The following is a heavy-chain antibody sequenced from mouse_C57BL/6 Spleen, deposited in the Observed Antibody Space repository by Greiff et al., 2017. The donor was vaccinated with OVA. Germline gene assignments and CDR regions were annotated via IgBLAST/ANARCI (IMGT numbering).Heavy chain of an antibody. CDR3: PPYYGSSYPFAY. V-gene: IGHV1-15*01. CDR1: GYTFTDYE. Sequence: QVQLKESGAELVRPGASVTLSCKASGYTFTDYEMHWVKQTPVHGLEWIGAIDPETGGTDYNQKFKGKAIRTADKSASTAYMERRSLTSEDAAVYYGPPYYGSSYPFAYWGQGTLVTGSA. CDR2: IDPETGGT. J-gene: IGHJ3*01. D-gene: IGHD1-1*01.